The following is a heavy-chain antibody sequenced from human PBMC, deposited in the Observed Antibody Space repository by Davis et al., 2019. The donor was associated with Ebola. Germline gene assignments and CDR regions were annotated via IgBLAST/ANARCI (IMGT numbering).Heavy chain of an antibody. V-gene: IGHV3-64D*08. CDR1: GLTFSSYS. Sequence: PRRSLRPSCSPYGLTFSSYSMHWVRQAPGKGLQYVSAIRFDGGSTYYADSVKGRFSISRDNSKNTLYLQMTSLRADDTAFYYCVKGHAGGSSQAFDYWGQGCLVTVSS. CDR3: VKGHAGGSSQAFDY. CDR2: IRFDGGST. J-gene: IGHJ4*02. D-gene: IGHD2-15*01.